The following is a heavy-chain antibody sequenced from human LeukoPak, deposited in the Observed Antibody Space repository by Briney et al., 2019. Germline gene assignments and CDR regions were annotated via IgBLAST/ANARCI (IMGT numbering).Heavy chain of an antibody. V-gene: IGHV1-2*02. CDR3: ARDSSIVGAMGIDY. Sequence: ASVKVSCKASGYTFTGYYMHWVRQAPGQGLEWMGWINPNSGGINYAQKFQGRVTMTRDTSISTAYMELSRLRSDDTAVYYCARDSSIVGAMGIDYWGQGTLVTVSS. CDR2: INPNSGGI. D-gene: IGHD1-26*01. J-gene: IGHJ4*02. CDR1: GYTFTGYY.